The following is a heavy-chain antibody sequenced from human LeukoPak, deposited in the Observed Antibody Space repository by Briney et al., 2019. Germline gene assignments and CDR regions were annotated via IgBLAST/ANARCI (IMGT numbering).Heavy chain of an antibody. CDR3: ARDQSPHPGIAVAGTLDYFDY. CDR2: IRYDGSNK. Sequence: GGSLRLSCAASGFTFSSYGMHWVRQAPGKGLEWVAFIRYDGSNKYYADSVKGRFTISRDNSKNTLYLQMNSLRAEDTAVYYCARDQSPHPGIAVAGTLDYFDYWGQGTLVTVSS. V-gene: IGHV3-30*02. D-gene: IGHD6-19*01. CDR1: GFTFSSYG. J-gene: IGHJ4*02.